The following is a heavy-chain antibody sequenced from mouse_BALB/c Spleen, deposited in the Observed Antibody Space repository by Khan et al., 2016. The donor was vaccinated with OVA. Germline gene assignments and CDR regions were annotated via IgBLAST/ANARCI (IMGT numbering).Heavy chain of an antibody. D-gene: IGHD2-10*01. CDR3: ARQPYYHYNIMDY. Sequence: QMQLEESGPGLVAPSQSLSITCTISGFSLTNYGVHWVRQPPGKGLEWLVVIWSDGSTTYNSALKSRLTISKDNSKRQVFLKMNSLQTDDTGMYFCARQPYYHYNIMDYWGQGTSVTVSS. V-gene: IGHV2-6-1*01. J-gene: IGHJ4*01. CDR1: GFSLTNYG. CDR2: IWSDGST.